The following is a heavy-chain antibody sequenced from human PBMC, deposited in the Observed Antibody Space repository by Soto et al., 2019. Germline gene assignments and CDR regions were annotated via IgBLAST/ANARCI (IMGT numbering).Heavy chain of an antibody. CDR3: ARRQDFEGPHYYYGRDV. CDR2: ISYDGSNK. Sequence: QVQLVESGGGVVQPGRSLRVSCAASGFIINNYAMHWVRQTPGKGLEWVAVISYDGSNKYYADSVKGRFTISRDNSKNTRYSQMNTLIPDDSAVYYCARRQDFEGPHYYYGRDVWGQGTTVTVSS. CDR1: GFIINNYA. J-gene: IGHJ6*02. D-gene: IGHD3-9*01. V-gene: IGHV3-30*04.